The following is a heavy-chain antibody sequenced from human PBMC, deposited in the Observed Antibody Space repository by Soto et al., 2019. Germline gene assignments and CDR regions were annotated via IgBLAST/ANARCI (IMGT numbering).Heavy chain of an antibody. CDR2: INHSGST. Sequence: SETRSLRCAVCVGSLSGYYWSGIRQPPGKGLEWIGEINHSGSTNYNPSLKSRVTISVDTSKNQFSLKLTSVTAADTAVYYCARSRQQLGTFGYWGQGTLVTVS. D-gene: IGHD6-13*01. CDR3: ARSRQQLGTFGY. CDR1: VGSLSGYY. J-gene: IGHJ4*02. V-gene: IGHV4-34*01.